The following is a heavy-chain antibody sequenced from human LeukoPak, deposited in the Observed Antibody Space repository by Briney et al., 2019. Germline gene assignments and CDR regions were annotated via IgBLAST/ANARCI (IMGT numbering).Heavy chain of an antibody. CDR1: GGTFSRYA. V-gene: IGHV1-69*04. Sequence: SVKVSCKASGGTFSRYAISWVRQAPGQGLEWMGRIIPILGIANYAQKFQGRVTITADKSTSTAYMELSSLRSEDTAVYYCARASYHIVPPAMGRGDWFDPWGQGTLVTVSS. CDR2: IIPILGIA. J-gene: IGHJ5*02. CDR3: ARASYHIVPPAMGRGDWFDP. D-gene: IGHD2-2*01.